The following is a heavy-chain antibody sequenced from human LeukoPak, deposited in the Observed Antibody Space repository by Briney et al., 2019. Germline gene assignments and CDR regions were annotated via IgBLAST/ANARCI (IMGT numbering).Heavy chain of an antibody. J-gene: IGHJ4*02. Sequence: SETLSLTCTVSGASISSYYRSWIRQPAGKGLEWIGRIYSSGSTNYSPSLQSRVTMSVDTSKNQFSLRLSSVTAADTAVYYCAAYCNGTSCYSYFDYWGQGTLVTVSS. CDR3: AAYCNGTSCYSYFDY. D-gene: IGHD2-2*01. CDR2: IYSSGST. CDR1: GASISSYY. V-gene: IGHV4-4*07.